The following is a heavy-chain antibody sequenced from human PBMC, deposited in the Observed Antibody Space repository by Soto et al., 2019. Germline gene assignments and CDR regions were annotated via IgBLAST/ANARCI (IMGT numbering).Heavy chain of an antibody. CDR2: ISGSGGST. D-gene: IGHD3-3*01. CDR1: GFTFSSYA. Sequence: GGSLRLSCAASGFTFSSYAMSWVRQAPGKGLEWVSAISGSGGSTYYADSVKGRFTISRDNSKNTLYLQMNSLRAEDTAVYYCATDTTSPYYDFWSGSKVPLNYYYGMDIWGQATTVTVSS. V-gene: IGHV3-23*01. CDR3: ATDTTSPYYDFWSGSKVPLNYYYGMDI. J-gene: IGHJ6*02.